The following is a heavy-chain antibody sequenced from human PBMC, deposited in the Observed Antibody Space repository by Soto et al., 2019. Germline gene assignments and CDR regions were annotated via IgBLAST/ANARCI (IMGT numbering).Heavy chain of an antibody. V-gene: IGHV4-39*01. CDR3: ARGETLEHGGVDFWSGYHEHFDY. J-gene: IGHJ4*02. Sequence: SETLSLTCTVSGGSISSSSYYWGWIRQPPGKGLEWIGSIYYSGSTYYNPSLKSGVSISLDTSKNQFSLKLSSVTAADTAVYYCARGETLEHGGVDFWSGYHEHFDYWGQGTLVTVSS. CDR2: IYYSGST. CDR1: GGSISSSSYY. D-gene: IGHD3-3*01.